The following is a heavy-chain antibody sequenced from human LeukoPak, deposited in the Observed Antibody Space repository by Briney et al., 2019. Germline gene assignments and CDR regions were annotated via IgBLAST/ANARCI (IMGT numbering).Heavy chain of an antibody. D-gene: IGHD3-10*01. V-gene: IGHV4-59*08. CDR3: ARGGSGSYSLPFDY. J-gene: IGHJ4*02. CDR1: GGSISSYY. Sequence: SETLSLTCTVSGGSISSYYWSWIRQPPGKGLEWVGYIYYSGSTNYNPSLKSRVTISVDTSKNQFSLKLSSVTAVDTAVYYCARGGSGSYSLPFDYWGQGTLVTVSS. CDR2: IYYSGST.